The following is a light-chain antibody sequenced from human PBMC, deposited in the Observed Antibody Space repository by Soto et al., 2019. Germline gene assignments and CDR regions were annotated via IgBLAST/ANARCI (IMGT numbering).Light chain of an antibody. CDR2: DAS. CDR3: QQYHGSSLT. CDR1: ESVHKW. Sequence: DIQMTQSPPALSASVGDRVTITFRASESVHKWLAWYQQKAGKAPKVLIYDASTLETGVPSRFSGSGSGTESALTISSLQPNDSATYFCQQYHGSSLTFAQGTKVDIK. J-gene: IGKJ1*01. V-gene: IGKV1-5*01.